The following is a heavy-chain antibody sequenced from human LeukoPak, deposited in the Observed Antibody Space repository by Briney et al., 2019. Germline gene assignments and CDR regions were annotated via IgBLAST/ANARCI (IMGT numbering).Heavy chain of an antibody. CDR1: GYTFTGYY. Sequence: ASVKVSCKASGYTFTGYYMHWVRQAPGQGLEWMGWINPNSGGTNYAQKFQGRVTMTRDTSISTAYMELSRLRSDDTAVYYCERGTHLIAAANNWFDPWGQGTLVTVSS. D-gene: IGHD6-13*01. CDR3: ERGTHLIAAANNWFDP. J-gene: IGHJ5*02. CDR2: INPNSGGT. V-gene: IGHV1-2*02.